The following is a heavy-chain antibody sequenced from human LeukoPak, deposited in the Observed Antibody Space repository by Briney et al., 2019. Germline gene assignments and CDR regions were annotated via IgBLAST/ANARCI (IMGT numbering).Heavy chain of an antibody. CDR2: INPSGGST. D-gene: IGHD3-22*01. Sequence: ASVKVSCKASGYTFTSYYMHWVRQAPGQGLEWMGIINPSGGSTSNAQKFQGRVTMTRDMSTSTVYMELSSLRSEDTAVYYCARGPMIVVERNNWFDPWGQGTLVTVSS. CDR3: ARGPMIVVERNNWFDP. V-gene: IGHV1-46*01. J-gene: IGHJ5*02. CDR1: GYTFTSYY.